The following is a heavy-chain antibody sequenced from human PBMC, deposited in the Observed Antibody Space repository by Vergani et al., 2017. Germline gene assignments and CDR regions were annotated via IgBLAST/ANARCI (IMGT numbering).Heavy chain of an antibody. CDR1: GGTFSSNS. D-gene: IGHD3-22*01. J-gene: IGHJ4*02. Sequence: QGQLAQSGAEVKKPGSSVKVSCKASGGTFSSNSISWVRQVPGQGLEWMGRIIPIFGTTSYAQKFQGRVTILADEFTSTAYMELSSLRSEDTAVYCCAIGSGSCSYYFVFWGPGTLVTVSS. CDR3: AIGSGSCSYYFVF. V-gene: IGHV1-69*13. CDR2: IIPIFGTT.